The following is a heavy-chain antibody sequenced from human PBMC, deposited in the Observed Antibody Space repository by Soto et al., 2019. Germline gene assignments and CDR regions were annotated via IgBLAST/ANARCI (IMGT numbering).Heavy chain of an antibody. CDR3: VKDRYVDY. J-gene: IGHJ4*02. CDR2: ISSNGGST. CDR1: GFTFSTYA. Sequence: GGTLRLYCSVFGFTFSTYAMHWVRQAPGKGLQYVSSISSNGGSTYYADSVKGRFTISRDNSKNTLYLQMSSLRVEDTAVYYCVKDRYVDYWGQGTLVTVSS. V-gene: IGHV3-64D*06.